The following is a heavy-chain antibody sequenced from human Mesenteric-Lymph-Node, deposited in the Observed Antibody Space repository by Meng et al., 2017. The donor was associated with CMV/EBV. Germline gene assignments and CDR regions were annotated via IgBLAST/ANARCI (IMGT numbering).Heavy chain of an antibody. CDR1: SFSGYY. D-gene: IGHD2-15*01. CDR2: INHSGST. Sequence: SFSGYYWSWIRQPPGKGLEWIGEINHSGSTNYNPSLKSRVTISVDTSKNQFSLKLSSVTAADTAVYYCARGPGYCSGGSCYSLYFQHWGQGTLVTDSS. J-gene: IGHJ1*01. V-gene: IGHV4-34*01. CDR3: ARGPGYCSGGSCYSLYFQH.